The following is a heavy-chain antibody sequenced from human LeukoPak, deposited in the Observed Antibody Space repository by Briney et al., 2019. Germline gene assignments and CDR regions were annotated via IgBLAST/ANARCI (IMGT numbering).Heavy chain of an antibody. V-gene: IGHV4-39*01. CDR2: VYYSGHI. J-gene: IGHJ5*02. D-gene: IGHD6-13*01. CDR1: GGSISSRSYY. CDR3: ARHAPLELVAADYFDP. Sequence: PSETLSLTCTVSGGSISSRSYYWGWIRQPPGKGLAWIGSVYYSGHIYYNPSLKSRVTISVDTSRNQFSLKLSSVTAADTAVYYCARHAPLELVAADYFDPWGQGALVTVSS.